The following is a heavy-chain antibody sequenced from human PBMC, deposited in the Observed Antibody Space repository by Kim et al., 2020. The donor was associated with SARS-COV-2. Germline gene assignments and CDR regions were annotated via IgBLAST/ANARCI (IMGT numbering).Heavy chain of an antibody. CDR1: GFTFSSYA. V-gene: IGHV3-30-3*01. Sequence: GGSLRLSCAASGFTFSSYAMHWVRQAPGKGLEWVAVISYDGSNKYYADSVKGRFTISRDNSKNTLYLQMNSLRAEDTAVYYCAIVYSSSWFDYWGQGTLVTVSS. D-gene: IGHD6-13*01. J-gene: IGHJ4*02. CDR3: AIVYSSSWFDY. CDR2: ISYDGSNK.